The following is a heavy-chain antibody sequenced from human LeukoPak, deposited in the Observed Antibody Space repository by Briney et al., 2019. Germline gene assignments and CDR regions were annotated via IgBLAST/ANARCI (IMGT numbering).Heavy chain of an antibody. CDR2: INGDGSTT. CDR1: GFTFSTYW. Sequence: PGGSLRLSCAASGFTFSTYWMHWVRQAPGKGPLWVSHINGDGSTTNYADSVKGRFTISRDNAKNTLYLQMNSLRAKDTAVYYCAEAASVRGVSYWGQGTLVTVSS. CDR3: AEAASVRGVSY. V-gene: IGHV3-74*01. J-gene: IGHJ4*02. D-gene: IGHD3-10*01.